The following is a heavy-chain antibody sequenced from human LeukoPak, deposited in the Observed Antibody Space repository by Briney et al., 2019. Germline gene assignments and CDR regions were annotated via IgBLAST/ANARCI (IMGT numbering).Heavy chain of an antibody. D-gene: IGHD1-14*01. V-gene: IGHV1-2*02. Sequence: ASVGVSCNPSEYTFTDYDLQWVRQAPGQGLEWRGWINPNSGGTNYAQTLQGRVTMTRDTSITTGYWELSRLRSDDTAVYYCARIGYNHYFDYWGQGTLVTVSS. CDR2: INPNSGGT. J-gene: IGHJ4*02. CDR1: EYTFTDYD. CDR3: ARIGYNHYFDY.